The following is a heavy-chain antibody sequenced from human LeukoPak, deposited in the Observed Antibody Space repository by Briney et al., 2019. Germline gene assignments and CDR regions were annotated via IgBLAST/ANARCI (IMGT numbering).Heavy chain of an antibody. CDR3: ARRRSRTGYFDY. Sequence: SETLSLTCTVSGGSISSYYWSWIRQPPGKGLEWIGYIYYSGSTNYNPSFKSRVTISVDTSKNQFSLKLSSVTAADTAVYYCARRRSRTGYFDYWGQGTLVTVSS. CDR2: IYYSGST. V-gene: IGHV4-59*08. CDR1: GGSISSYY. J-gene: IGHJ4*02. D-gene: IGHD2-15*01.